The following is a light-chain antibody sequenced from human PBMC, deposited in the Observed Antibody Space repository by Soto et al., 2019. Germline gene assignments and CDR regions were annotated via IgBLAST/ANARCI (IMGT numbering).Light chain of an antibody. J-gene: IGKJ1*01. V-gene: IGKV3-20*01. CDR2: GAS. CDR1: QSVSRRY. Sequence: EIVLTQSPGTLSLSPGERATLSCRASQSVSRRYLAWYQQKPGQAPRLLIYGASSSATGIPDRFSGSGSGTDFTLTISRLEPEVFAVYYCQQYGSSPWTFGQGTKVEIK. CDR3: QQYGSSPWT.